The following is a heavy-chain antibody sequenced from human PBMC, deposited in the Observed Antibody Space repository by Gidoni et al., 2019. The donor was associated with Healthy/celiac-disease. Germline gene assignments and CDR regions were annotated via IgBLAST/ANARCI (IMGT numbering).Heavy chain of an antibody. V-gene: IGHV4-39*01. Sequence: QLQLQESCPGLVKPSETLSLTCTVSGGSISSSSYYWGWIRQPPGKGLEWIGSIYYSGSTYYNPSLKSRVTISVDTSKNQFSLKLSSVTAADTAVYYCARHHPAGTTRGDRNWYFDLWGRGTLVTVSS. CDR1: GGSISSSSYY. CDR3: ARHHPAGTTRGDRNWYFDL. D-gene: IGHD1-7*01. CDR2: IYYSGST. J-gene: IGHJ2*01.